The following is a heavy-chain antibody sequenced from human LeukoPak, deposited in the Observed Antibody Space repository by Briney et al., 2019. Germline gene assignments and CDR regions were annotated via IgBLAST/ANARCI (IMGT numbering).Heavy chain of an antibody. V-gene: IGHV1-18*01. CDR1: GYTFTSYG. CDR2: ISAYNGNT. D-gene: IGHD2-2*01. CDR3: ARERVDYQLLSKRGVYYFDY. J-gene: IGHJ4*02. Sequence: GPVKVSCKASGYTFTSYGISWVRQAPGQGLEWMGWISAYNGNTNYAQKLQGRVTMTTDTSTSTAYMELRSLRSDDTAVYYCARERVDYQLLSKRGVYYFDYWGQGTLVTVSS.